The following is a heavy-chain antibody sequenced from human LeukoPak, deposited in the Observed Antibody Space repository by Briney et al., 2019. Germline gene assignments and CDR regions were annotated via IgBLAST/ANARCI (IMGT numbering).Heavy chain of an antibody. Sequence: GGSLRLSCAASGFTFSSYGMSWVRQAPGKWLEWVSAISGSGGSTYYADSVKGRFTISRDNSKNTLYLQMNSLRAGDTAVYYCAKAGAVVVVAAKYFDYWGQGTLVTVSS. J-gene: IGHJ4*02. V-gene: IGHV3-23*01. CDR3: AKAGAVVVVAAKYFDY. CDR2: ISGSGGST. D-gene: IGHD2-15*01. CDR1: GFTFSSYG.